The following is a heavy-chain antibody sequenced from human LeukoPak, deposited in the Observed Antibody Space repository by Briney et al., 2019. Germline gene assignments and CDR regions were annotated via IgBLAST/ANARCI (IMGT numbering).Heavy chain of an antibody. CDR3: GRDFHDSLDY. CDR2: INPDSGGA. Sequence: ASVKVSCTASGCTFTGYYMHWVRQAPGQGLEWMEVINPDSGGANFAQKFQGRVTMTRDSSISTAYMELSRLRPDDTAVYFCGRDFHDSLDYWGQGTLVSVSS. V-gene: IGHV1-2*02. CDR1: GCTFTGYY. J-gene: IGHJ4*02.